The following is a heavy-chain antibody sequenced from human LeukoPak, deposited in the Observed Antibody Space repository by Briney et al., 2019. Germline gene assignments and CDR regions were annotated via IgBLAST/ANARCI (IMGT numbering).Heavy chain of an antibody. Sequence: PSETLSLTCAVYGGSFSGYYWSWIRQPPGKGLEWIGEINHSGSTNYNPSLKSRVTISVDTSKNQFSLKLSSVTAADTAVYYCASIIVGATHDAFDIWGQGTMVTVSS. CDR2: INHSGST. CDR3: ASIIVGATHDAFDI. J-gene: IGHJ3*02. CDR1: GGSFSGYY. D-gene: IGHD1-26*01. V-gene: IGHV4-34*01.